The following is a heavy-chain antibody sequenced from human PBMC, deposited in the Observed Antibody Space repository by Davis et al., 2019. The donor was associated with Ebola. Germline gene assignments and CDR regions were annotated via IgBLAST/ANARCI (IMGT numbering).Heavy chain of an antibody. CDR3: ARYWSGYSYGFFDY. V-gene: IGHV4-59*13. D-gene: IGHD5-18*01. CDR2: IYHSGST. Sequence: SETLSLTCTVSGGSISSYYWSWIRQPPGKELEWIGSIYHSGSTNYRPSLKSRVIISTDTSKNQFSLKLNSVTAADTAVYYCARYWSGYSYGFFDYWGQGTLVTVSS. J-gene: IGHJ4*02. CDR1: GGSISSYY.